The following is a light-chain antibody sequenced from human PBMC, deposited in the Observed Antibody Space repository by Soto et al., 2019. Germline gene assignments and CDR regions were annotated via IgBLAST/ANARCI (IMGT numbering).Light chain of an antibody. CDR3: QSYDSSLSGWV. CDR2: GNS. V-gene: IGLV1-40*01. CDR1: SSNIGAGYD. Sequence: QSVLTQPPSVSGAPGQRVTISCTGSSSNIGAGYDVHWYQQLPGTAPKLLIYGNSNRPSGVPVRFSGSKSGTSASLAITGLRAEDEADDYCQSYDSSLSGWVFGGGTKLTVL. J-gene: IGLJ3*02.